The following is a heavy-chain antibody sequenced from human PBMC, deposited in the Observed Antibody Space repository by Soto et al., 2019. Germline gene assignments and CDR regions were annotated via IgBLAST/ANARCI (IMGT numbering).Heavy chain of an antibody. Sequence: LSLTCAVYGGSFSGYYWSWIRQPPGKGLEWIGEINHSGSTNYNPSLKSRVTISVDTSKNQFSLKLSSVTAADTAVYYCARRARAYYYYYYMDVWGKGTTVTVSS. CDR1: GGSFSGYY. V-gene: IGHV4-34*01. CDR2: INHSGST. CDR3: ARRARAYYYYYYMDV. J-gene: IGHJ6*03.